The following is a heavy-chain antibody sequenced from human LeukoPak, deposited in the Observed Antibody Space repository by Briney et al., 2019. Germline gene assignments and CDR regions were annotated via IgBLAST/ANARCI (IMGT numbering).Heavy chain of an antibody. CDR3: ARDPSSGWYLKGWFDP. CDR2: ISSSSSYI. CDR1: GFIFSSYS. D-gene: IGHD6-19*01. V-gene: IGHV3-21*01. Sequence: GGSLRLSCAASGFIFSSYSMNWVRQAPGKGLEWVSSISSSSSYIYYADSVKGRFTISRDNAKKSLYLQMNSLRAEDTAVYYCARDPSSGWYLKGWFDPWGQGTLVTVSS. J-gene: IGHJ5*02.